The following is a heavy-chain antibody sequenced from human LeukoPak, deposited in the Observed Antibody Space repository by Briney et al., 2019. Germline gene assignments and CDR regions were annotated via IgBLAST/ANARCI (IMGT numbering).Heavy chain of an antibody. CDR3: ARPAYSSSLSSHFDP. J-gene: IGHJ5*02. V-gene: IGHV5-51*01. Sequence: GESLKISCEGSGYSFSTYWIAWVRQMPGKGLEWMGSIYPRDSEIRYSPSFQGQVTISADNSISTAYLQWSSLKASDTAMYYCARPAYSSSLSSHFDPWGQRTLVTVSS. CDR2: IYPRDSEI. D-gene: IGHD6-13*01. CDR1: GYSFSTYW.